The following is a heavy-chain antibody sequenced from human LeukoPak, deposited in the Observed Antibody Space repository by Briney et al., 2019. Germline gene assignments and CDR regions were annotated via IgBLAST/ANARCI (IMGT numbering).Heavy chain of an antibody. J-gene: IGHJ6*02. CDR1: GFSVNSDY. CDR2: ISGSGDST. D-gene: IGHD3-10*01. CDR3: AKDDWFGRYGSGSYLLSYYYYGMDV. Sequence: PGGSLRLSCSASGFSVNSDYMTWVRQAPGMGLGWVSVISGSGDSTYYADSVKGRFTISRDNSKNTLYLQMNSLRAEDTAVYYCAKDDWFGRYGSGSYLLSYYYYGMDVWGQGTTVTVSS. V-gene: IGHV3-23*01.